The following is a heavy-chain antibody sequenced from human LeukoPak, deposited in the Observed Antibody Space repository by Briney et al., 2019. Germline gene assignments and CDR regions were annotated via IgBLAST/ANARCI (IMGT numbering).Heavy chain of an antibody. D-gene: IGHD3-10*01. J-gene: IGHJ4*02. CDR3: ARPSYGSGSYGGSFDY. CDR2: IYPGDSDT. Sequence: GGALQISLHGSRCRFTSYWIGWVRQMPGKGLEGMGIIYPGDSDTRYSPSFQGQVTISADKSISTAYLQWSSLKASDTAMYYCARPSYGSGSYGGSFDYWGQGTLVTVSS. V-gene: IGHV5-51*01. CDR1: RCRFTSYW.